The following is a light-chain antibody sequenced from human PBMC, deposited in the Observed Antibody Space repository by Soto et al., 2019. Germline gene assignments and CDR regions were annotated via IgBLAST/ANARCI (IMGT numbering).Light chain of an antibody. V-gene: IGKV3-15*01. CDR3: KQYNSWPPLT. J-gene: IGKJ5*01. CDR2: DAY. Sequence: ESVFRQCAPSRSWCPGERASLACRASQSVSSSLAWYQQKPGQAARLLIYDAYTRATGLPDRFSGGGSGTEFTLTIGSLQSDDFVVYHCKQYNSWPPLTFGQGTRLAIK. CDR1: QSVSSS.